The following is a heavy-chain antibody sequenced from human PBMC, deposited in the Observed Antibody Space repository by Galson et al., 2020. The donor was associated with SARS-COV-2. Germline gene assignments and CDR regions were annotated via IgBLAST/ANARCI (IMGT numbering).Heavy chain of an antibody. CDR2: IYYSGST. V-gene: IGHV4-39*07. J-gene: IGHJ5*02. D-gene: IGHD3-22*01. CDR3: ARESPYDSSGYYYNNWFDP. CDR1: GGSISSSSYY. Sequence: LSQTLSLTCTVSGGSISSSSYYWGWIRQPPGKGLEWIGSIYYSGSTYYNPSLKSRVTISVDTSKNQFSLKLSSVTAADTAVYYCARESPYDSSGYYYNNWFDPWGQGTLVTVSS.